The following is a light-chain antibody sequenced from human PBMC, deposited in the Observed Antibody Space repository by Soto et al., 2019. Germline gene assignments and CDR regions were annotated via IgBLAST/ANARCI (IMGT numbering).Light chain of an antibody. J-gene: IGKJ1*01. CDR2: GAS. CDR3: QQYYDWPLT. CDR1: QSVSSN. V-gene: IGKV3-15*01. Sequence: EIVMTQSPATLSVSPGERATLSCRASQSVSSNLAWHQQKPGQAPRLLIYGASTRATGIPARFSGSGSGTEFTLTISSLQSEDFAVYYCQQYYDWPLTFGQGTKVDIK.